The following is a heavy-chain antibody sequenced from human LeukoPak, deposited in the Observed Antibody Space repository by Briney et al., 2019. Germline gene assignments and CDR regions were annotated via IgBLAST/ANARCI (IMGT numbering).Heavy chain of an antibody. Sequence: SETLSLTCTVSGGSISSGGYYWSRIRQHPGKGLEWIGYIYYSGSTYYNPSLKSRVTISVDTSKNQFSLKLSSVTAADTAVYYCARDMGSVAGHDYWGQGTLVTVSS. D-gene: IGHD6-13*01. CDR3: ARDMGSVAGHDY. V-gene: IGHV4-31*03. CDR2: IYYSGST. CDR1: GGSISSGGYY. J-gene: IGHJ4*02.